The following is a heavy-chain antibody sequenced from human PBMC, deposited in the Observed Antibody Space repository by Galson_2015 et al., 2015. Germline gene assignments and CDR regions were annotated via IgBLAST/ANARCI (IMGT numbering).Heavy chain of an antibody. CDR3: TTDFSDGWFGG. CDR1: GFTFDDYA. Sequence: SLRLSCVASGFTFDDYAMSWLRQAPGKGLEWVGRIKSKSVGGTTDYAAPVKGRFTVSRDDSKNMAYLQMNSLKPEDTAMYYCTTDFSDGWFGGWGQGTLVTVPS. CDR2: IKSKSVGGTT. J-gene: IGHJ4*02. D-gene: IGHD3-10*01. V-gene: IGHV3-15*01.